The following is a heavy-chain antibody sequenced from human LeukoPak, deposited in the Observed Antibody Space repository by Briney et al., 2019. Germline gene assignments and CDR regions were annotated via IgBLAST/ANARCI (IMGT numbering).Heavy chain of an antibody. D-gene: IGHD2-2*01. J-gene: IGHJ5*02. V-gene: IGHV3-23*01. CDR2: ITGSGTST. CDR3: ANEQPGSGTSCCYNWFDP. Sequence: PGRSLRLSCAASVFPLSSYAISGVPHDPGKGLEWVTAITGSGTSTYHADAVRRRFTISRDHYKNRLYLQMQSLIGDDAAVYYCANEQPGSGTSCCYNWFDPWGQGTLVTVSS. CDR1: VFPLSSYA.